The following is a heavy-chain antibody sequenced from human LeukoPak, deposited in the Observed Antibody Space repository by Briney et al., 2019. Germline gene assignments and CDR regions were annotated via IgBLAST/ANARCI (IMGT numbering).Heavy chain of an antibody. CDR3: ARGRMQWLVRGNWFDP. Sequence: GGSLRLSCAASGFTFSSYEMNWVRQAPGKGLEWVSYISSSGSTIYYADSVKGRFTISRDNAKNSLYLQMNSLRAEDTAVYYCARGRMQWLVRGNWFDPWGQGTLVTVSS. J-gene: IGHJ5*02. CDR1: GFTFSSYE. D-gene: IGHD6-19*01. V-gene: IGHV3-48*03. CDR2: ISSSGSTI.